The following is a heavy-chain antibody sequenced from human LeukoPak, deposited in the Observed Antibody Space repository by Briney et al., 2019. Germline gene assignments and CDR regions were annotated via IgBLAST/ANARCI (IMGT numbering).Heavy chain of an antibody. D-gene: IGHD3-3*01. J-gene: IGHJ4*02. V-gene: IGHV4-4*02. Sequence: PGVSLRLSCSGSEFTFSRITMTWLRHPPGQGLEGIGELHLDSRTNYKPSLNSRAIMSVTLPKTHNSLKLSPVTTADTAVYYCAREGGFYRPIDSSGQGTLVTVSS. CDR2: LHLDSRT. CDR1: EFTFSRITM. CDR3: AREGGFYRPIDS.